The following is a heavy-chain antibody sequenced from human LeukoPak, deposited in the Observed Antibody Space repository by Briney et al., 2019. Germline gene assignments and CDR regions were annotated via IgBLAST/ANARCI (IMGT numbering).Heavy chain of an antibody. CDR3: ARDEPTVTTGPPVGS. CDR1: GFTFDDYA. V-gene: IGHV3-9*01. D-gene: IGHD4-17*01. Sequence: PGGSLRLSCAASGFTFDDYAMHWVRQVPGKGLEWVSGISWNSGSIDYADSAKGRFTISRDNAKNSLYLQMKSLRVEDTAVYYCARDEPTVTTGPPVGSWGQGTLVTVSS. CDR2: ISWNSGSI. J-gene: IGHJ4*02.